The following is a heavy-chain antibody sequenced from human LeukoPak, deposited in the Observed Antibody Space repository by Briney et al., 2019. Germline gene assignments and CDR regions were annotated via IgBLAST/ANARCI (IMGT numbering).Heavy chain of an antibody. V-gene: IGHV3-7*01. CDR3: ARLPPYYYDSSGYYHDAFDI. CDR1: GFTFSSYW. J-gene: IGHJ3*02. CDR2: IKQDGSEK. D-gene: IGHD3-22*01. Sequence: GGSLRLSCAASGFTFSSYWMSWVRQAPGKGLEWVANIKQDGSEKYYVDSVKGRFTISRDNAKNSLYLQMNSLRAEDTAVYYCARLPPYYYDSSGYYHDAFDIWGQGTMVTVSS.